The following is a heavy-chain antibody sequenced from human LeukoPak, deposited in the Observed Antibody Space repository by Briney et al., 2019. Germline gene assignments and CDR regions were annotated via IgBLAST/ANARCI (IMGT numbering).Heavy chain of an antibody. V-gene: IGHV4-39*07. CDR2: IYYSGST. D-gene: IGHD3-16*02. J-gene: IGHJ4*02. Sequence: SETLSLTCTVSGGSISSSSYYWGWIRQPPGKGLEWIGSIYYSGSTYYNPSLKSRVTISVDTSKNQFSLKLSSVTAADTAVYYCARRGVIVAQNLFDYWGQGTLVTVSS. CDR1: GGSISSSSYY. CDR3: ARRGVIVAQNLFDY.